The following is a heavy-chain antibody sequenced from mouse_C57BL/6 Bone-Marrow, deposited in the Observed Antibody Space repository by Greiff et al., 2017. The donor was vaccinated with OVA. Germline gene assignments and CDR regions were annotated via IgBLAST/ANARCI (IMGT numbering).Heavy chain of an antibody. CDR3: AREGGMKWLLRGFDY. CDR2: ICPGSGNT. J-gene: IGHJ2*01. CDR1: GYTFTDYY. D-gene: IGHD2-3*01. Sequence: QVQLKESGPELVKPGASVKISCKASGYTFTDYYINWVKQRPGQGLEWIGWICPGSGNTKYNEKFKGKATLTVDTSSSTSYMQLSSLTSEDSAVYFCAREGGMKWLLRGFDYWGQGTTLTVSS. V-gene: IGHV1-84*01.